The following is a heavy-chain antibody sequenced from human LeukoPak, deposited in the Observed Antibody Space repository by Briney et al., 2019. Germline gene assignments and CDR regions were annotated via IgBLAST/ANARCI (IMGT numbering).Heavy chain of an antibody. J-gene: IGHJ4*02. D-gene: IGHD3-22*01. CDR1: GFTVSSDY. V-gene: IGHV3-53*01. CDR3: ARYRNYYDSSGYYPFDY. Sequence: GGSLRLSCAASGFTVSSDYMSWVRQAPGKGLKWVSVIYSGGGTYYADSVKGRFTISRDNSKNTLYLQMNSLRAEDPAVYYCARYRNYYDSSGYYPFDYWGQGTLVTVSS. CDR2: IYSGGGT.